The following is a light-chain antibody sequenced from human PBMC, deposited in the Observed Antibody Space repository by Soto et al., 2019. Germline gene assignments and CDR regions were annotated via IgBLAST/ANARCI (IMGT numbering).Light chain of an antibody. J-gene: IGKJ2*01. Sequence: DIVMTQTPLSSLVTLGQPASISCRSSQILLDSDGDTYLSWLQQRPGQPPRLLIYKTSSRFSGVPDRFSGSGAGTDFTLKISRVEVEDVGVYYCMQATQFPHTFGQGTKVDIK. V-gene: IGKV2-24*01. CDR1: QILLDSDGDTY. CDR2: KTS. CDR3: MQATQFPHT.